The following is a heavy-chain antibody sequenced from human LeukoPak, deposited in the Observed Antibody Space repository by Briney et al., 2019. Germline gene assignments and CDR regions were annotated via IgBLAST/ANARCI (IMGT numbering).Heavy chain of an antibody. CDR1: GYTFTSYY. Sequence: ASVKVSCKASGYTFTSYYMHWARQAPGQGLEWMGIINPSGGSTSYAQKFQGRVTMTRDTSTSTVYMELSSLRSEDTAVYYCARGIPRGAPAIVGATGWFDPWGQGTLVTVSS. J-gene: IGHJ5*02. D-gene: IGHD1-26*01. CDR2: INPSGGST. CDR3: ARGIPRGAPAIVGATGWFDP. V-gene: IGHV1-46*01.